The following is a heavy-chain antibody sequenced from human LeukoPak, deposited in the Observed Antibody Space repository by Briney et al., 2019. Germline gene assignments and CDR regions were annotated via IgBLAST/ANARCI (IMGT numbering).Heavy chain of an antibody. CDR3: ARDYVRNSSFFFDF. Sequence: SVKVSCKASGGTFSSYAISWVRQAPGQGLEWMVTIIPIFGTANYAQKFQGRVTITADESTNTAYMELSSLRSEDTAVYYCARDYVRNSSFFFDFWGQGTLVTVSS. J-gene: IGHJ4*02. D-gene: IGHD3-16*01. CDR2: IIPIFGTA. V-gene: IGHV1-69*13. CDR1: GGTFSSYA.